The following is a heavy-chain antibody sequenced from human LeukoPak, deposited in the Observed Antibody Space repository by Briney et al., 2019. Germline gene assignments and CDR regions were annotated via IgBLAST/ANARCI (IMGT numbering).Heavy chain of an antibody. J-gene: IGHJ6*04. Sequence: GGSLRLSCAASGFTFDDYAMHWVRQTPGKGLEWVSLISWDGYSTYYADSVKGRFTISRDNSKNSLYLQMNSLRAEDTALYYCAKVFYGSGIYGTDDYGMDFWGKGTTVTVSS. V-gene: IGHV3-43D*04. CDR3: AKVFYGSGIYGTDDYGMDF. CDR2: ISWDGYST. D-gene: IGHD3-10*01. CDR1: GFTFDDYA.